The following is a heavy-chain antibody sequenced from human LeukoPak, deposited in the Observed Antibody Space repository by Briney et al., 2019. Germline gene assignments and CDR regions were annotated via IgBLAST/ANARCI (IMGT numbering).Heavy chain of an antibody. CDR3: ARDKDLGAVAGTFDY. J-gene: IGHJ4*02. V-gene: IGHV1-18*01. D-gene: IGHD6-19*01. CDR2: ISAYNGNT. CDR1: GYTFTSYG. Sequence: ASVKVSCKASGYTFTSYGISWVRQAPGQGLEWMGWISAYNGNTNYAQKFQGRVTVTTDTSTSTAYMELTSLTSDDTAVYHCARDKDLGAVAGTFDYWGQGTLVTVSS.